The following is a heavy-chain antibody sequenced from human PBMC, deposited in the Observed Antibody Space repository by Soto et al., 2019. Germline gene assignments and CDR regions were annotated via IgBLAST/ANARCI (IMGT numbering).Heavy chain of an antibody. CDR3: ATARHIGP. Sequence: EVQLVESGGDLVQPGGSLRLSCAASGFTFSNYWMSWVRQAPGKGLEWVANIKGDGSERNYVDSVKGRFTISRDNAENSLYLQMNSLRAEDTAVYYCATARHIGPWGQATLVTVSS. V-gene: IGHV3-7*01. D-gene: IGHD2-21*01. CDR2: IKGDGSER. CDR1: GFTFSNYW. J-gene: IGHJ5*02.